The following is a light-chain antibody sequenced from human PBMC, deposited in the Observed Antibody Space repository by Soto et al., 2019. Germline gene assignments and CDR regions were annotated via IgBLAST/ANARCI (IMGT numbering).Light chain of an antibody. CDR3: QQTRSFPLT. CDR2: SAS. Sequence: DIHVTQSPCSVSASVGDRVTITCRASQAITSWLAWYQQKPGRAPKLLIYSASSLQSGAPSRFTGSGSGTDFTLTITRLQPDDAAVYYCQQTRSFPLTFGGGTKVEI. J-gene: IGKJ4*01. CDR1: QAITSW. V-gene: IGKV1-12*01.